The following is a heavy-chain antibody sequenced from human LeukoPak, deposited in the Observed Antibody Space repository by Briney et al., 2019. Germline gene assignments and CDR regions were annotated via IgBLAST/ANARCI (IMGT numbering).Heavy chain of an antibody. CDR1: GFTFSSYT. V-gene: IGHV3-21*01. CDR3: ARGYDSSGYFVSGNWFDP. CDR2: ISSSSNYI. D-gene: IGHD3-22*01. J-gene: IGHJ5*02. Sequence: SGGSLRLSCAASGFTFSSYTMNWVRQAPGKGLEWVSSISSSSNYIYYADSVKGRFTISRDNAKNSLYLQMNSLRAEDTAVYYCARGYDSSGYFVSGNWFDPWGQGTLVTVSS.